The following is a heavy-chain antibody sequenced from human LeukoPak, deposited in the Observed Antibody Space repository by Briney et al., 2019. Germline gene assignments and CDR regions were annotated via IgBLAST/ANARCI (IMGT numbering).Heavy chain of an antibody. CDR3: AKVGCSGGSCYPYDAFDI. CDR1: GFTFDDYA. Sequence: GGSLRLSCAASGFTFDDYAMHWVRQAPGKGLEWVSLISGDGGSTYYADSVKGRFTISRDNSKNSLYLQMNSLRTEDTALYYCAKVGCSGGSCYPYDAFDIWGQGTMVTVSS. D-gene: IGHD2-15*01. J-gene: IGHJ3*02. CDR2: ISGDGGST. V-gene: IGHV3-43*02.